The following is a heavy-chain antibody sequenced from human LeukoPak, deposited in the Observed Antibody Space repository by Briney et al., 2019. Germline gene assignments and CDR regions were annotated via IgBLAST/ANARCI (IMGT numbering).Heavy chain of an antibody. CDR1: GFTFSNFN. CDR2: LSSSGNTI. CDR3: AREGTSPFHYYYYMDV. J-gene: IGHJ6*03. Sequence: PGGSLRLSCAASGFTFSNFNMNWVRQAPGKGLEWVSYLSSSGNTIYYADSVKGRFTISRDNAKNSLYLRMNSLRAEDTAVYYCAREGTSPFHYYYYMDVWGKGTTVTVSS. D-gene: IGHD2-2*01. V-gene: IGHV3-48*01.